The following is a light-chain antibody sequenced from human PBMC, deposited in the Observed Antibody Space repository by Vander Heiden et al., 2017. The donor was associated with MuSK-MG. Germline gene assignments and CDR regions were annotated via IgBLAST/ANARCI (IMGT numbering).Light chain of an antibody. Sequence: QSALTQPASVSGSPGQSITISCTGTSSDVGAYNFVSWYQQHPGKAPTLRIYDVSNRPAGVSNRFSGSKSGNTASLTISGLQAEDEADYYCNSYTTSGHVIFGGGTKLTVL. V-gene: IGLV2-14*03. J-gene: IGLJ2*01. CDR1: SSDVGAYNF. CDR3: NSYTTSGHVI. CDR2: DVS.